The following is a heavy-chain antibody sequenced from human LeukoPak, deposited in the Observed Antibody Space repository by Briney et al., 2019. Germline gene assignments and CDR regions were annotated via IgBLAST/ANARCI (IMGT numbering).Heavy chain of an antibody. D-gene: IGHD3-22*01. J-gene: IGHJ4*02. CDR1: GGSISSYY. CDR3: ARGSTRITMIVVVSSFDY. CDR2: IYYSGST. V-gene: IGHV4-59*01. Sequence: SETLSLTCTVSGGSISSYYWSWIRQPPGKGLEWIGYIYYSGSTNYNPSLKSRVTISVDTSKNQFSLKLSSVTAADTAVYYCARGSTRITMIVVVSSFDYWGQGTLVTVSS.